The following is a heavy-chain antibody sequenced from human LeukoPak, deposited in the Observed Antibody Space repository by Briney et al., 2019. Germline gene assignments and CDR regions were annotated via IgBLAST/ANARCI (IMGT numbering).Heavy chain of an antibody. CDR3: ARHFGYHYDGGHYWFTYLDY. CDR2: IYNGDNT. D-gene: IGHD3-22*01. J-gene: IGHJ4*02. CDR1: GFTLSNNY. V-gene: IGHV3-66*04. Sequence: QPGGSLRLSCAASGFTLSNNYMSWVRQAPGKGLELVSVIYNGDNTYYADSVKGRFTISRDNSKNTLYLQMNSLRAEDTAVYFCARHFGYHYDGGHYWFTYLDYWGQGTLVTVSS.